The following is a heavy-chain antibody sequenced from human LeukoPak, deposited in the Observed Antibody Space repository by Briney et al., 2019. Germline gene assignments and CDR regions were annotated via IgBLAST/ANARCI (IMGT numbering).Heavy chain of an antibody. V-gene: IGHV3-15*01. CDR1: GFTFSNAW. CDR3: SSSSSPYYYYYGMDV. Sequence: PGGSLRLSCAASGFTFSNAWMSWVPQAPGKGLKWGGRIKSKTDSCTTDYAAPVKVRFTISRDDSKNTLYLQMNSLKTEDTAVYYCSSSSSPYYYYYGMDVWCQGTTVTVSS. J-gene: IGHJ6*02. CDR2: IKSKTDSCTT. D-gene: IGHD6-6*01.